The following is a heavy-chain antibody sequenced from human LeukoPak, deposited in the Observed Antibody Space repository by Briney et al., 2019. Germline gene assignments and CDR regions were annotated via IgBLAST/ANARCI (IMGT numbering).Heavy chain of an antibody. CDR1: GGSISSHY. J-gene: IGHJ4*02. CDR2: IYYSGST. V-gene: IGHV4-59*11. D-gene: IGHD6-6*01. Sequence: SETLSLTCTVSGGSISSHYWSWIRQPPGKGLEWIGYIYYSGSTNYNPSLKSRVTISVDTSKNQFSLKLSSVTAADTAVYYCARGGQIAALYYFDYWGQGTLATVSS. CDR3: ARGGQIAALYYFDY.